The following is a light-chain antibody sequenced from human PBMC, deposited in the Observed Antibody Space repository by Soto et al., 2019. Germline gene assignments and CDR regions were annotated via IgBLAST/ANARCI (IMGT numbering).Light chain of an antibody. Sequence: IVLTQSPDTLSLSPGEGATLSCRASQSITSNYLAWYQRKPGQAPKLLMYGASSRPTGISDRFSGSGSGTDFTLTITRLEPEDFAVYYCQEYGTPPFTFGQGTKLQIK. CDR3: QEYGTPPFT. V-gene: IGKV3-20*01. J-gene: IGKJ2*01. CDR1: QSITSNY. CDR2: GAS.